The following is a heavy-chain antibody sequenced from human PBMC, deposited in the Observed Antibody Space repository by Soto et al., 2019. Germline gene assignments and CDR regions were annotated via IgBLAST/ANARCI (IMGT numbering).Heavy chain of an antibody. D-gene: IGHD6-19*01. CDR3: PRGGGGWDA. J-gene: IGHJ5*02. V-gene: IGHV3-53*01. CDR1: GFKVTGDH. CDR2: RYTGGKT. Sequence: PXGALRRTCVPSGFKVTGDHMNWVRQAPGKGLEWVSTRYTGGKTFYADSVRCRFTISRDETNNILYLQMDNLRVEDTAVYYCPRGGGGWDAWGQGSLVTVPS.